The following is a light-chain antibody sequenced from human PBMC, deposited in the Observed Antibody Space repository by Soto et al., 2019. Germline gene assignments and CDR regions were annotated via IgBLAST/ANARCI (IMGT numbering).Light chain of an antibody. V-gene: IGKV3-20*01. Sequence: EIVLTQSPGILSLSPGERATLSCRASQSVTSNLLAWYQQKPGQAPRLLIYAASNRATGIPDRFSGSGSGTDFTLTISRLEPEDFAVYYCQEHCNSPRTFGQGIRVEIK. CDR1: QSVTSNL. CDR2: AAS. CDR3: QEHCNSPRT. J-gene: IGKJ1*01.